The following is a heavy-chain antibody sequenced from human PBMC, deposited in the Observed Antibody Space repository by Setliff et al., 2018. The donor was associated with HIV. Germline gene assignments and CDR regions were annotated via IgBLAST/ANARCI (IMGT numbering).Heavy chain of an antibody. Sequence: ASVKVSCKASGYTFTSVYMHWVRQAPGEGLEWMGLINPSGGRTTYAKNFQGRVTMTRDTSTNTVYMELSSLTSEDTAVYYCARGGEGLANWGQGTLVTVSS. CDR2: INPSGGRT. J-gene: IGHJ4*02. D-gene: IGHD3-16*01. CDR1: GYTFTSVY. CDR3: ARGGEGLAN. V-gene: IGHV1-46*03.